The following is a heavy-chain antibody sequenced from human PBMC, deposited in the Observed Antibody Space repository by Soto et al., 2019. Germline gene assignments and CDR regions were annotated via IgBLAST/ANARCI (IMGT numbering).Heavy chain of an antibody. D-gene: IGHD4-17*01. Sequence: EVQLVESGGDLVQPGGSLRLSCAASGFTFTSYWMHWVRQSPGKGLVWVSRINPDGSRTSYADSAKGRFTISRDNAKNTLYLQMNSLGADDTAVYYCARVAVTTYYFDYWGHGTLVTVSS. V-gene: IGHV3-74*01. CDR3: ARVAVTTYYFDY. J-gene: IGHJ4*01. CDR2: INPDGSRT. CDR1: GFTFTSYW.